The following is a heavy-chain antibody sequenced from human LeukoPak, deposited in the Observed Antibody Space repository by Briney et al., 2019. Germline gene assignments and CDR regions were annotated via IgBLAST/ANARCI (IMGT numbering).Heavy chain of an antibody. J-gene: IGHJ4*02. CDR2: IIAILGIA. CDR3: ARESGDYYYDSSGYYPW. V-gene: IGHV1-69*04. CDR1: GGTFSSYA. D-gene: IGHD3-22*01. Sequence: SVKVSCKASGGTFSSYAISWVRQAPGQGLEWMGRIIAILGIANYAQKFQGRVTITADKSTSTAYMELSSLRSEDTAVYYCARESGDYYYDSSGYYPWWGQGTLVTVSS.